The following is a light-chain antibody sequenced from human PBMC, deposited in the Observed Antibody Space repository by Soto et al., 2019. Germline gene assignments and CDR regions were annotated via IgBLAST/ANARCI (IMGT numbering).Light chain of an antibody. V-gene: IGKV3-20*01. Sequence: EIALTQSPGTLSLSPGERATLSCRASQSVSNSYLAWYQQKPGQAPRLLIYGASNRVTGVPDRFSGSGSGTDFTLTISRLEPEDFAVYYCQQYSMSPLTFGGGTKVDIK. CDR2: GAS. CDR3: QQYSMSPLT. J-gene: IGKJ4*02. CDR1: QSVSNSY.